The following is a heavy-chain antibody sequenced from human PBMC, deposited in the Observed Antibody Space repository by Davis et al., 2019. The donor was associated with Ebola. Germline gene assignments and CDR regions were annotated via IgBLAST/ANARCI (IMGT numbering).Heavy chain of an antibody. Sequence: GGSLRLSCAASGFTFSSYAMSWVRQAPGKGLEWVSAISGSGGSTYYADSVKGRFTISRDNSKNTLYLQMNSLRAEDTAVYYCARSDFITGTTSDYWGQGTLVTVSS. J-gene: IGHJ4*02. CDR2: ISGSGGST. V-gene: IGHV3-23*01. CDR1: GFTFSSYA. D-gene: IGHD1-7*01. CDR3: ARSDFITGTTSDY.